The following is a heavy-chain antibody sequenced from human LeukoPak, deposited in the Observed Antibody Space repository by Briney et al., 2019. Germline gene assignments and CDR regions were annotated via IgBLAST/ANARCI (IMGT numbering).Heavy chain of an antibody. J-gene: IGHJ4*02. CDR2: IQTSGST. Sequence: PSETLSLTCTVSGGSISSYFWSWIRQPAAKGLEWIGRIQTSGSTNYNPSLKSRVTMSVDTSKSQFSLKLSSVTAADTAVYYCARGVSPLDYWGQGTLVTVSS. CDR3: ARGVSPLDY. CDR1: GGSISSYF. V-gene: IGHV4-4*07. D-gene: IGHD5/OR15-5a*01.